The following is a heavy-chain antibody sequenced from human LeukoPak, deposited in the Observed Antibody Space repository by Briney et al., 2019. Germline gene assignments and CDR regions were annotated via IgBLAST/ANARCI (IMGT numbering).Heavy chain of an antibody. CDR2: INSDGSST. Sequence: GGSLRLSCAASGFTFSSYWMHWVRQAPGKGLVWVSRINSDGSSTSYADSVKGRFTISRDNAKNTLYLQMNSLRAEDTAVYYCARVVRATVTTKHDAYTTYYYYYYMDVWGKGTTVTVSS. J-gene: IGHJ6*03. CDR1: GFTFSSYW. V-gene: IGHV3-74*01. CDR3: ARVVRATVTTKHDAYTTYYYYYYMDV. D-gene: IGHD4-17*01.